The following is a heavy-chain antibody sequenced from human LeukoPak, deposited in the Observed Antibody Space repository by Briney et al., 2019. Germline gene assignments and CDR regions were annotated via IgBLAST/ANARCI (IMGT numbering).Heavy chain of an antibody. CDR1: GFTFSRYA. CDR3: AREYYYDSSGSMGD. V-gene: IGHV3-30-3*01. D-gene: IGHD3-22*01. Sequence: PGGSLRLSCAASGFTFSRYAMHWVRQAPGKGLEWVADISYDGSNQYYADSVKGRFTISRDNSKNTLSLQMNRLRAEDTAMYYCAREYYYDSSGSMGDWGQGTLVTVSS. J-gene: IGHJ4*02. CDR2: ISYDGSNQ.